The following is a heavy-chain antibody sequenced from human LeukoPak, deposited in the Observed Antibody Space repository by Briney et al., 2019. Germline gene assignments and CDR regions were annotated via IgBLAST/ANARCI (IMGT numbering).Heavy chain of an antibody. CDR1: GFTFSSCA. V-gene: IGHV3-23*01. D-gene: IGHD2-2*01. Sequence: GGSLRLSCVASGFTFSSCAMNWVRQAPGKGLEWVSAISGSGGSIYYAESVKGRFTISRDNSKNTLYLQMNSLRAEDTAVYYCARGVETIVIIPTAAGYWGQGTLVTVSS. CDR2: ISGSGGSI. CDR3: ARGVETIVIIPTAAGY. J-gene: IGHJ4*02.